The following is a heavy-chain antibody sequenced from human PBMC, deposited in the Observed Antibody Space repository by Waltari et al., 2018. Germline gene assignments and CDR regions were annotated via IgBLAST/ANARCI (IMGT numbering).Heavy chain of an antibody. V-gene: IGHV1-46*01. Sequence: QVQLVQSGAEVKKPGASVKVSCKASGYTFTSYYMHWVRQAPGQGLEWMGIINPSGGSTSYAQKFQGRVTMTRDTSTSTVYMELSSLRSEDTAVYYCARSGGGYNPPKPILNWGQGTLVTVSS. CDR3: ARSGGGYNPPKPILN. CDR1: GYTFTSYY. CDR2: INPSGGST. D-gene: IGHD1-26*01. J-gene: IGHJ4*02.